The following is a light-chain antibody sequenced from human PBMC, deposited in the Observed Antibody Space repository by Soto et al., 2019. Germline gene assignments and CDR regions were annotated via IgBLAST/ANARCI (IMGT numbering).Light chain of an antibody. Sequence: DIPMTQSPSTLSASVGDRVTITCRASQSISSWLAWYQQKPGKTPNLLIYKASSLESGVPSRFSGSGSGTEFTLTISRLQPDDFATYYCQQYNSYPRTFGQGTKVEIK. CDR2: KAS. J-gene: IGKJ1*01. CDR3: QQYNSYPRT. V-gene: IGKV1-5*03. CDR1: QSISSW.